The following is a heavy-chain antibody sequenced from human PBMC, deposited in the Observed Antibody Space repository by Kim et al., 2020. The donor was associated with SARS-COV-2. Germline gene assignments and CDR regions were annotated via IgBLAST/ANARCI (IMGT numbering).Heavy chain of an antibody. Sequence: GGSLRLSCTVSGFSFSSCAMGCVRQAPGKGLEWVSSISHDGNAQYYADSVNGRFTISRDDSRNTLYLRLNSLRAEDTALYYCAKDLWGFSAMDAWGQGTT. CDR2: ISHDGNAQ. J-gene: IGHJ6*02. D-gene: IGHD7-27*01. V-gene: IGHV3-23*01. CDR3: AKDLWGFSAMDA. CDR1: GFSFSSCA.